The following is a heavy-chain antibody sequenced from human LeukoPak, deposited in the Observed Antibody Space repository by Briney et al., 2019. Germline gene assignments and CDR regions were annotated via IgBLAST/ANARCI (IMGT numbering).Heavy chain of an antibody. J-gene: IGHJ4*02. V-gene: IGHV3-48*02. CDR2: ISSSGSTI. CDR1: GFTFSGST. Sequence: TGGSLRLSCEASGFTFSGSTMNWVRQAPGKGLEWVSYISSSGSTIYYADSVKGRFTISRDNAKNSLYLQVNSLRDEDTAVYYCARGPDDYGGSLFDYWGQGTLVTVSS. CDR3: ARGPDDYGGSLFDY. D-gene: IGHD4-23*01.